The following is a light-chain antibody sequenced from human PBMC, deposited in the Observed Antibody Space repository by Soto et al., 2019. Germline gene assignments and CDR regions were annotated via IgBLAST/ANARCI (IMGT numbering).Light chain of an antibody. CDR2: EVS. J-gene: IGLJ1*01. Sequence: QSVLTQPASVPGSPGQSITISCTGTSSDVGSYNLVSWYQQHPGKAPKLMIYEVSKRPSGVSNRFSGSKSGNTASLTISGLQAEDEADYYCSSYTSSSTRVFGTGTKVTVL. CDR3: SSYTSSSTRV. CDR1: SSDVGSYNL. V-gene: IGLV2-14*02.